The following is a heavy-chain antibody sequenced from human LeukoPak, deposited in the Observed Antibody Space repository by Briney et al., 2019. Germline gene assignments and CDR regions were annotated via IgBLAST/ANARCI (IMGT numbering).Heavy chain of an antibody. CDR2: IYVTGT. D-gene: IGHD3-16*02. Sequence: SETLSLTCTVSVGSIGTYYWSWIRQSPGKGLEWIGYIYVTGTRYNPYLQSRVTISVDRSRNQFFLKMSSVTAADTAVYYCARDIGGGIEDMDVWGKGTKVIVSS. CDR1: VGSIGTYY. J-gene: IGHJ6*03. CDR3: ARDIGGGIEDMDV. V-gene: IGHV4-4*09.